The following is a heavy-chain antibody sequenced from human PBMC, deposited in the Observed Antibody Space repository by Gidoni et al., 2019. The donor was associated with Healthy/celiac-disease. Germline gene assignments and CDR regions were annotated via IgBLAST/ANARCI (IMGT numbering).Heavy chain of an antibody. D-gene: IGHD3-22*01. CDR3: ARDHWIVVVITTNPYGMDV. V-gene: IGHV1-18*04. CDR1: GYTFTSYG. J-gene: IGHJ6*02. Sequence: QVQLVQSGAEVKKPGASVKVSCNASGYTFTSYGISWVRQAPGQGLEWMGWISAYNGNTNYAQKLQGRVTMTTDTSTSTAYMELRSLRSDDTAVYYCARDHWIVVVITTNPYGMDVWGQGTTVTVSS. CDR2: ISAYNGNT.